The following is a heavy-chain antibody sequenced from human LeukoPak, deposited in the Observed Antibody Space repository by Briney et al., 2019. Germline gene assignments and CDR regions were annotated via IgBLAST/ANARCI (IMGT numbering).Heavy chain of an antibody. CDR2: IIPIFGTA. D-gene: IGHD6-19*01. CDR1: GGTFSSYA. J-gene: IGHJ4*02. Sequence: SVKVSCKASGGTFSSYAISWVRQAPGQGLEWMGGIIPIFGTANYAQKFQGRVTITADESTSTAYMELSSLRSEDTAVYYCARDIAVATYYFDYWGQGTLVTVSS. CDR3: ARDIAVATYYFDY. V-gene: IGHV1-69*13.